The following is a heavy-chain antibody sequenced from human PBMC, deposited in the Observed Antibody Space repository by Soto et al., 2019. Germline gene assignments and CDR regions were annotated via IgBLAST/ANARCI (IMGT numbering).Heavy chain of an antibody. CDR2: INHSGST. Sequence: SETLSLTCAVYGGSFSGYYWSWIRQPPGKGLEWIGEINHSGSTNYNPSLKSRVTISVDTSKNQFSLKLSSVTAADTAVYYCAREWELLRADAFDIWGQGTRVTVS. D-gene: IGHD1-26*01. J-gene: IGHJ3*02. V-gene: IGHV4-34*01. CDR3: AREWELLRADAFDI. CDR1: GGSFSGYY.